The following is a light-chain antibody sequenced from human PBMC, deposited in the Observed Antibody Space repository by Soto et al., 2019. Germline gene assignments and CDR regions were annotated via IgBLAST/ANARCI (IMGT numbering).Light chain of an antibody. Sequence: EIVMTQFPATLSVSPGETATLSCRASQSVSSNLAWYQQKPGQAPRLVIYGASTRATGIPVRFRGSGSGTEFTLTIGSLQSEDFAVYYCQQYNNWPLTFGGGTKVEIK. CDR1: QSVSSN. V-gene: IGKV3-15*01. CDR3: QQYNNWPLT. CDR2: GAS. J-gene: IGKJ4*01.